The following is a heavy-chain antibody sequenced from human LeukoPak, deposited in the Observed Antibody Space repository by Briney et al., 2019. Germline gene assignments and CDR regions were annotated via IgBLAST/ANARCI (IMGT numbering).Heavy chain of an antibody. J-gene: IGHJ4*02. CDR2: IIPIFGTA. CDR1: GGTFSSYA. D-gene: IGHD6-19*01. CDR3: AREGAFGQWRPPGNY. Sequence: ASVKVSCKASGGTFSSYAISWVRQAPGQGLEWMGRIIPIFGTANYAQKFQGRVTITTDESTSTAYMELSSPRSEDTAVYYCAREGAFGQWRPPGNYGGRGTLSPSPQ. V-gene: IGHV1-69*05.